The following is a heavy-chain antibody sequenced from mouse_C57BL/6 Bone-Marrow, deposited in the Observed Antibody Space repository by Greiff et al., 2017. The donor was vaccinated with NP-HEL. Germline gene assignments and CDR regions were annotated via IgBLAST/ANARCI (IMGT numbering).Heavy chain of an antibody. CDR2: IDPSDSYT. CDR1: GYTFTSYW. Sequence: QVQLQQPGAELVKPGASVKLSCKASGYTFTSYWMQWVKQRPGQGLEWIGEIDPSDSYTNYNHKFKGKATLTVDTSSSTAYMQLSSLTSEDSAVYYCASGAMDYWGQGTSVTVSS. V-gene: IGHV1-50*01. J-gene: IGHJ4*01. CDR3: ASGAMDY.